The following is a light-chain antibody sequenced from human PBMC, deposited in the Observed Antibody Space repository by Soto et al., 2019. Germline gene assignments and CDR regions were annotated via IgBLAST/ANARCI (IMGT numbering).Light chain of an antibody. CDR3: VTWDSGMSEVV. J-gene: IGLJ2*01. Sequence: QSVMAQPPSVSASPGQPVTISCSGTSSDIGSNYVSSYQHLPGTDPHVLIYDNNNRSSGIPDRFSGSKSGTSATLAISGLQTGDEADYNCVTWDSGMSEVVVGGGTKVTVL. CDR2: DNN. CDR1: SSDIGSNY. V-gene: IGLV1-51*01.